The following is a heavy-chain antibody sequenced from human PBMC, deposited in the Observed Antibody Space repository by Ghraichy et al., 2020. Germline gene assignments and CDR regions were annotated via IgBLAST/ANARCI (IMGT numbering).Heavy chain of an antibody. D-gene: IGHD6-13*01. Sequence: SQTLSLTCAVYGGSFSGYYWSWIRQPPGKGLEWIGEINHSGSTNYNPSLKSRVTISVDTSKNQFSLKLSSVTAADTAVYYCARGLGSSWYLAGALNYWGQGTLVTVSS. CDR2: INHSGST. CDR1: GGSFSGYY. CDR3: ARGLGSSWYLAGALNY. J-gene: IGHJ4*02. V-gene: IGHV4-34*01.